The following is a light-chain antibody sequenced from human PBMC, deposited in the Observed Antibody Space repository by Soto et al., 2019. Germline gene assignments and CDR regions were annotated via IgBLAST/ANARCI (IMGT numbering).Light chain of an antibody. V-gene: IGKV3-15*01. CDR3: HHYNNWPPST. J-gene: IGKJ1*01. CDR1: QSVSSN. Sequence: EIVMTQSPATLSVSPGERATLSCRASQSVSSNLAWYQQKPGQAPRLLIYGASTRATGIPARFSGSGSGKEFTLTISSLKSEDYAVYYCHHYNNWPPSTFGQGTKVDIK. CDR2: GAS.